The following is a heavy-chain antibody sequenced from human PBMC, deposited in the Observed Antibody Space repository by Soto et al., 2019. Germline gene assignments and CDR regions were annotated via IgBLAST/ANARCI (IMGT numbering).Heavy chain of an antibody. Sequence: EVQLVESGGGLVQPGRSLRLSCAASGFTFDDYAMHWVRQAPGKGLEWVSGISWNSGSIGYADSVKGRFTISRDNAKNSLYLQMNSLRAEDTALYYCAKGIAARLIYYYYYMDVWGKGTTVTVSS. J-gene: IGHJ6*03. CDR1: GFTFDDYA. CDR3: AKGIAARLIYYYYYMDV. D-gene: IGHD6-6*01. V-gene: IGHV3-9*01. CDR2: ISWNSGSI.